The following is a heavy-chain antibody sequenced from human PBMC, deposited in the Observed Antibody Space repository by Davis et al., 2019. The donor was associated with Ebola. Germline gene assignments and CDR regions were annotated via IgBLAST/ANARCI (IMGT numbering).Heavy chain of an antibody. J-gene: IGHJ4*02. Sequence: PGGSLRLSCAASGFTFSSYWMHWVRQAPGQGLVWVSRVNGDGSSTNYADSVKGRFTISRDNAKNTLYLQMNSLRAEDTAVYYCARDRYSGSYYLNYWGQGTLVKVSS. CDR2: VNGDGSST. CDR3: ARDRYSGSYYLNY. V-gene: IGHV3-74*01. D-gene: IGHD1-26*01. CDR1: GFTFSSYW.